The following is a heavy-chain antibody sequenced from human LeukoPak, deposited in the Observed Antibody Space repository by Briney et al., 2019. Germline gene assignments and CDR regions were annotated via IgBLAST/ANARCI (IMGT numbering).Heavy chain of an antibody. CDR3: AREVTTVVTPFDY. Sequence: GGSLRLSCAASGLTFSTSWMSWVRQTPGKGLEWVANIRRDGSEQFYLDSVKGRFTISRDNAMNSLYLQMNSLRAEDTAVYYCAREVTTVVTPFDYWGQGTLVTVSS. J-gene: IGHJ4*02. CDR2: IRRDGSEQ. V-gene: IGHV3-7*01. CDR1: GLTFSTSW. D-gene: IGHD4-23*01.